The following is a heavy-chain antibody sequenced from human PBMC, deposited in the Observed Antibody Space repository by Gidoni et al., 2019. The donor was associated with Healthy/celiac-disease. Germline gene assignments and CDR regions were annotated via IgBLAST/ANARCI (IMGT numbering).Heavy chain of an antibody. CDR2: INQSGST. D-gene: IGHD6-6*01. J-gene: IGHJ6*02. Sequence: QVQLQQWGAGLLKPSETLSLTCAVYGGSFTCYYWSWIRRTPGKGLDSIGEINQSGSTNYNPSLKSRVTISVDTSKNQFSLKLSSVTAADTAVYYCARGRTEYSSSSPGLGYYGMDVWGQGTTVTVSS. V-gene: IGHV4-34*01. CDR1: GGSFTCYY. CDR3: ARGRTEYSSSSPGLGYYGMDV.